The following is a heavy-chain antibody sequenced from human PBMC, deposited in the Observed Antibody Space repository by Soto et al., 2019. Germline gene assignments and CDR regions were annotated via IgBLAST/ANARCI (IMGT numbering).Heavy chain of an antibody. J-gene: IGHJ4*02. CDR1: GYTFTSYD. CDR3: ACGGSRQQRVHFYY. Sequence: ASVKVSCKASGYTFTSYDINWVRQATGQGLEWMGWMNPNSGNTGYAQKFQGRVTMTRNTSISTAYMELSSLRSEDTAVYYCACGGSRQQRVHFYYCGQGTLVPVSS. V-gene: IGHV1-8*01. CDR2: MNPNSGNT. D-gene: IGHD6-13*01.